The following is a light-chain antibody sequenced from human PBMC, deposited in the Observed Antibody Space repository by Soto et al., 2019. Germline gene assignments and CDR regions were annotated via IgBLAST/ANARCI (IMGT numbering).Light chain of an antibody. V-gene: IGKV3-20*01. CDR1: QSVSSSY. J-gene: IGKJ1*01. CDR2: GAS. CDR3: QQYGSSLWT. Sequence: EIVLTQSPCTLSLSPGERATLSCRASQSVSSSYLAWYQQKPGQAPRLLTYGASSRATGIPDRFSGSGSGTDFTLTISRLEPEDFAVYYCQQYGSSLWTFGQGTKVEIK.